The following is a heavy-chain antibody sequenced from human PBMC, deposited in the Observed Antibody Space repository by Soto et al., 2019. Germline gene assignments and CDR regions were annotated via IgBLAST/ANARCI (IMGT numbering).Heavy chain of an antibody. CDR1: GFSLTTSGVG. Sequence: QITLKESGPTLVKPTQTLTLTCTFSGFSLTTSGVGVGWIRQPPGKALEWLALIYWDDEKRYSPSLKSRLTITEEPSKNQVVLTMTNIDPVDTATYYCAHRLLASSNFQNWFDPWGQGTLVTVYS. V-gene: IGHV2-5*02. CDR2: IYWDDEK. J-gene: IGHJ5*02. D-gene: IGHD2-2*01. CDR3: AHRLLASSNFQNWFDP.